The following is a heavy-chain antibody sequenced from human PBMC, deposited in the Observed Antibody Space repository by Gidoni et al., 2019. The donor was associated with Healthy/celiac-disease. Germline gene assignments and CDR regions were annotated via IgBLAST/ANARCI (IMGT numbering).Heavy chain of an antibody. D-gene: IGHD5-12*01. J-gene: IGHJ3*02. CDR2: ISSSGSTI. CDR3: ARPNQATRAFDI. V-gene: IGHV3-48*03. Sequence: VRQAPGKGLEWVSYISSSGSTIYYADSVKGRFTISRDNAKNSLYLQMNSLRAEDTAVYYCARPNQATRAFDIWGQGTMVTVSS.